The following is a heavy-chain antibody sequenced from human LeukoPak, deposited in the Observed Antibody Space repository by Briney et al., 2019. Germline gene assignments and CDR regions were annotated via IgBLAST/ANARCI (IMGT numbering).Heavy chain of an antibody. CDR3: AKDPRYCYGWEQGPNWFDP. CDR2: ISGSGGST. V-gene: IGHV3-23*01. D-gene: IGHD5-18*01. CDR1: GFTFSSYA. Sequence: GGSLRLSCAASGFTFSSYAMSRVRQDPGKELEWVSAISGSGGSTYYAASVKGRFTISRDNSKNTLYLQMNSLRAEDTAVYYCAKDPRYCYGWEQGPNWFDPWGQGTLVTVSS. J-gene: IGHJ5*02.